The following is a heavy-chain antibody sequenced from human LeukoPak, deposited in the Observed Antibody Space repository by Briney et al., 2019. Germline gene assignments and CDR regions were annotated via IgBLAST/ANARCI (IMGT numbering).Heavy chain of an antibody. CDR3: ARGQFPDY. V-gene: IGHV3-21*04. Sequence: GGSLRLSCVASGFTFSSYSMNWVRQAPGKGLEWVSSISSSSSYIDYADSVKGRFTISRDNAKNSLYLQMNSLRAEDTAVYYCARGQFPDYWGQGTLVTVSS. J-gene: IGHJ4*02. CDR2: ISSSSSYI. D-gene: IGHD5-24*01. CDR1: GFTFSSYS.